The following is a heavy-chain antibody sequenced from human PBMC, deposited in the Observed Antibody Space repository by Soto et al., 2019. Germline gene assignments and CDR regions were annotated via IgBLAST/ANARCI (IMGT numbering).Heavy chain of an antibody. J-gene: IGHJ6*02. CDR1: GYSFTSYW. CDR2: IYPGASDT. D-gene: IGHD6-13*01. Sequence: GESLKISCKGSGYSFTSYWIGWVRQMPGKGLEWMGIIYPGASDTRYSPSFQGQVTISADKSISTAYLQWSSLKASDTAMYYWARHGSSSWYEYYYYGMDVWGQGTTVTVSS. V-gene: IGHV5-51*01. CDR3: ARHGSSSWYEYYYYGMDV.